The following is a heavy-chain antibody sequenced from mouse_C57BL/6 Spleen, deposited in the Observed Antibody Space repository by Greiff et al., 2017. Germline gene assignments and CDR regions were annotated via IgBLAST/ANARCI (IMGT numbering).Heavy chain of an antibody. CDR2: FYPGRGSI. CDR1: GYTFTEYT. CDR3: ARHEENYGSSWYFDV. V-gene: IGHV1-62-2*01. J-gene: IGHJ1*03. D-gene: IGHD1-1*01. Sequence: QVQLQQSGAELVKPGASVQLSCKASGYTFTEYTIHWVKQRSGQGLEWIGWFYPGRGSIKYNEKFKDKATLTEDKSSRTGYMELSRLTSEDSAVYVCARHEENYGSSWYFDVWGTGTTVTVST.